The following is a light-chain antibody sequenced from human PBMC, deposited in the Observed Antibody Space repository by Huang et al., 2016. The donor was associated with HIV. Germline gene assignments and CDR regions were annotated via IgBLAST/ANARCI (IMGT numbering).Light chain of an antibody. CDR2: SAS. CDR1: QYITTY. V-gene: IGKV1-9*01. J-gene: IGKJ4*01. CDR3: QQVNSYPLT. Sequence: IQLTQSPSSLSAFVGDRVTITCRASQYITTYLAWYQQKPGKAPNLLIYSASTLQTGVPSRFSGSVSGTNFTLTVNGLQPEDFETYYCQQVNSYPLTFGGGTKVEI.